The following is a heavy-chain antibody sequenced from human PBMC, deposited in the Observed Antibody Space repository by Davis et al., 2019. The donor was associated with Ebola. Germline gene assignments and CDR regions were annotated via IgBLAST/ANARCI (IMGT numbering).Heavy chain of an antibody. CDR2: INPNDGRT. CDR1: GYTLTNYY. V-gene: IGHV1-46*01. CDR3: ARGMDV. Sequence: ASVKVSCKASGYTLTNYYMHWVRQAPGQGLEWLVMINPNDGRTIYAQKFQGRVTVTRDTSTTTVYMELSSLRSEDTAVYYCARGMDVWGKGTTVTVSS. J-gene: IGHJ6*04.